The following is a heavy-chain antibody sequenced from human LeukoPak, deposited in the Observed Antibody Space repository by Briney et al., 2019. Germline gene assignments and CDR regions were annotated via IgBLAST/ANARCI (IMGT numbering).Heavy chain of an antibody. CDR1: GYTFSDYY. CDR2: IHPNSGGT. D-gene: IGHD3-9*01. V-gene: IGHV1-2*02. J-gene: IGHJ4*02. CDR3: ARDATLYYDILTGYQIDY. Sequence: ASVKVSCKASGYTFSDYYIHWVRQAPGQGLEWMGWIHPNSGGTNYLQKFHGRVTMTRDTSISAAYMDLANLRSDDTAVYYCARDATLYYDILTGYQIDYWGQGTLVTVSS.